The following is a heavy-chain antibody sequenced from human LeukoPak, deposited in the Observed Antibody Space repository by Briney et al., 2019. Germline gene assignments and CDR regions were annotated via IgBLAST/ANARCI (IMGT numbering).Heavy chain of an antibody. D-gene: IGHD1-14*01. Sequence: GGSLRLSCAASGFTVITNDMTWVRQAPGKGLEWVSVLYSDGNTKYADSGQGRFTISRDNSKNTLYLEMNSLSPDDTAVYHCARGVEPLAANTLAYWGQGTLVTVSS. V-gene: IGHV3-53*01. CDR1: GFTVITND. CDR3: ARGVEPLAANTLAY. CDR2: LYSDGNT. J-gene: IGHJ4*02.